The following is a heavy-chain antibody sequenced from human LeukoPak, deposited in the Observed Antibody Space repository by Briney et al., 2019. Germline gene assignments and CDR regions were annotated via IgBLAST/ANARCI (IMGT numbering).Heavy chain of an antibody. CDR3: ARAYSERYGLGYYYMDV. Sequence: KPGRSLRLSCAASGFTFSSYSMNWVRQAPGKGLEWVSSISSSSSYIYYADSVKGRFTISRDNAKKSLYLQMNSLRVEDTAVYYCARAYSERYGLGYYYMDVWGKGTTVTVSS. V-gene: IGHV3-21*01. J-gene: IGHJ6*03. CDR2: ISSSSSYI. CDR1: GFTFSSYS. D-gene: IGHD1-26*01.